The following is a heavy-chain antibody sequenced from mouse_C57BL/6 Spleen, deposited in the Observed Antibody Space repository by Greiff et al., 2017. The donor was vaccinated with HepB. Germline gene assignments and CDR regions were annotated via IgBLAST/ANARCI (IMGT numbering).Heavy chain of an antibody. Sequence: VQLQQSGPELVKPGASVKISCKASGYAFSSSWMNWVKQRPGKGLEWIGRIYPGDGDTNYNGKFKGKATLTADKSSSTAYMQLSSLTSEDSAVYFCARPIYGNYPMDYWGQGTSVTVSS. CDR3: ARPIYGNYPMDY. CDR1: GYAFSSSW. CDR2: IYPGDGDT. V-gene: IGHV1-82*01. D-gene: IGHD2-1*01. J-gene: IGHJ4*01.